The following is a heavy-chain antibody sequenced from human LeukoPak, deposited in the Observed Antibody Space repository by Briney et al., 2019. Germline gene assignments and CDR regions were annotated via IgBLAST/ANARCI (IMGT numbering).Heavy chain of an antibody. CDR3: ARGLAVAGTRDY. J-gene: IGHJ4*02. V-gene: IGHV3-23*01. CDR1: GFTFSSYA. Sequence: GGSLRLSCAASGFTFSSYAMSWVRQAPGKGLEWVSDISGSGGNTYYGDSVKGRFTISRDNSKNTLYLQMNSLRAEDTAVYYCARGLAVAGTRDYWGQGTLVTVSS. D-gene: IGHD6-19*01. CDR2: ISGSGGNT.